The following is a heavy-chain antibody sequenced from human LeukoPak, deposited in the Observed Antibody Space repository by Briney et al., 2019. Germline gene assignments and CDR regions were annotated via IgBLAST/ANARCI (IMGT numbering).Heavy chain of an antibody. CDR2: ISDDGSNK. J-gene: IGHJ6*02. CDR1: GFTFSTSA. CDR3: ARGKAGYYSDSYYYYGMDV. D-gene: IGHD3-22*01. V-gene: IGHV3-30-3*01. Sequence: GGSLRLSCAASGFTFSTSAMHWVRQAPGKGLEWVAVISDDGSNKYYADSVKGRFTISRDNSKNTLYLQMNSLRAEDTAVYYCARGKAGYYSDSYYYYGMDVWGQGTTVIVSS.